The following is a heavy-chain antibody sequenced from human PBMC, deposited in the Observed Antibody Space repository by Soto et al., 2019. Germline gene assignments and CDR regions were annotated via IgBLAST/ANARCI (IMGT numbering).Heavy chain of an antibody. D-gene: IGHD3-10*01. CDR1: GFTFISYS. Sequence: EVQLVESGGGLVQPGGSLRLSCAASGFTFISYSMNWVRQAPGKGLEWVSYISSSSSTIYYADSVKGRFTISRDNAKNSLYLQMNSLRADNTAVYYCARDQYGSGSYLGYYGMDVWGQGTTVTVSS. CDR3: ARDQYGSGSYLGYYGMDV. V-gene: IGHV3-48*01. J-gene: IGHJ6*02. CDR2: ISSSSSTI.